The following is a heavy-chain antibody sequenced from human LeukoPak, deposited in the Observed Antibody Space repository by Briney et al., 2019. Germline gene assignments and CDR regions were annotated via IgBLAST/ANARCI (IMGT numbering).Heavy chain of an antibody. V-gene: IGHV1-2*02. D-gene: IGHD2-2*01. CDR1: GYTFTGYY. CDR3: AIARSPSWYSSSASFYLFDY. J-gene: IGHJ4*02. CDR2: INPNSGGT. Sequence: ASVKVSCKASGYTFTGYYMHWGRQAPGQGLEWMGWINPNSGGTNYARKFQGRVTMTRDTSISTAYMELSRLRSDDTAVYYCAIARSPSWYSSSASFYLFDYWAQGPLVTVSS.